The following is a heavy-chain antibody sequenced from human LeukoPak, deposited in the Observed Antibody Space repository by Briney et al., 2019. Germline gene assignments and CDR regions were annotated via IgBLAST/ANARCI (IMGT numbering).Heavy chain of an antibody. CDR2: ISSSGSGGNT. CDR1: GFICSDNA. V-gene: IGHV3-23*01. CDR3: AKDRTVGASYWYFDL. Sequence: PGGSLRLSGKASGFICSDNAMSWARQAPGKGLEWVAGISSSGSGGNTYYADSVKGRFTISRDTSKNILFLQMNTLRAEDTAIYYCAKDRTVGASYWYFDLWGRGTLVTVSS. J-gene: IGHJ2*01. D-gene: IGHD1-26*01.